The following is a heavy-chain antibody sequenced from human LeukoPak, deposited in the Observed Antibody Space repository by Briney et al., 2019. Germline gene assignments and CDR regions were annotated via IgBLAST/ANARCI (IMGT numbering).Heavy chain of an antibody. V-gene: IGHV1-3*01. J-gene: IGHJ6*04. Sequence: ASVKVSCKASGYTFTSYAMHWVRQAPGQRLEWMGWINAGNGNTKYSQKFQGRDTMTRDTSASTAYMELSSLRSEDTAVYYCARVITMVRGHGMDVWGKGTTVTVSS. CDR3: ARVITMVRGHGMDV. CDR2: INAGNGNT. D-gene: IGHD3-10*01. CDR1: GYTFTSYA.